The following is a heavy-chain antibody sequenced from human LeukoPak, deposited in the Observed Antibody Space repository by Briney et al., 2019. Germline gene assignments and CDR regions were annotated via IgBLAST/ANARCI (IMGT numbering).Heavy chain of an antibody. CDR1: GFTFSSYA. V-gene: IGHV3-30-3*01. CDR3: ARGVIVEATTGDY. D-gene: IGHD1-26*01. Sequence: GGSLRLSCAASGFTFSSYAMHWVRQAPGKGLEWVAVISYDGSNKYYADSVKGRFTISRDNSKNTLYLQMNSLRAEDTAVYYCARGVIVEATTGDYWGQGTLVTVSS. CDR2: ISYDGSNK. J-gene: IGHJ4*02.